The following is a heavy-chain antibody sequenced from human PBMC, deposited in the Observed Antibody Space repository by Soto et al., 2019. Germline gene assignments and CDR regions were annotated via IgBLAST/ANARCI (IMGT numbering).Heavy chain of an antibody. J-gene: IGHJ4*02. CDR1: GFTFRSYG. CDR2: ISHDGSKT. CDR3: AKGDLDTSMAMAFVN. D-gene: IGHD5-18*01. Sequence: QVQLVESGGGVVQPGRSLRLSCAASGFTFRSYGLHWVRQAPGKGLEWVAVISHDGSKTYYTGSVEGRFTISRDNFKNTLYLQMDSLRTEDTGMYYCAKGDLDTSMAMAFVNWGQGTLVTVSS. V-gene: IGHV3-30*18.